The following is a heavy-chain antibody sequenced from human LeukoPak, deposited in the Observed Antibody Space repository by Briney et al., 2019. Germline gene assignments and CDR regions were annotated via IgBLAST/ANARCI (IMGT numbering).Heavy chain of an antibody. CDR1: GFNRLC. D-gene: IGHD1-26*01. CDR3: ARDVGLIMFDL. J-gene: IGHJ4*02. Sequence: GGSLRLSCAASGFNRLCHELGPPGSREGARMGLNYADSVKGRFTISRDNSKSTLFLQMNRVRGEDTAKYFCARDVGLIMFDLWGQGTLVTVCS. V-gene: IGHV3-23*01.